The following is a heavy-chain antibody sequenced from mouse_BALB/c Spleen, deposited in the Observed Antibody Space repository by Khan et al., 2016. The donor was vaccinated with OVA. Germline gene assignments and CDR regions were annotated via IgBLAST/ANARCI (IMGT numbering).Heavy chain of an antibody. CDR1: GYTLTNYG. V-gene: IGHV9-3-1*01. J-gene: IGHJ3*01. Sequence: QIQLVQSGPELKKPGETVKISCKASGYTLTNYGMNWVKQAPGKGLKWMGWINTYTGEPTYAEDFKGRIAFSLATSASTAYLQINNLKNEDTATYCCARSNGNYWFAYWGQGTLVTVSA. CDR3: ARSNGNYWFAY. D-gene: IGHD2-1*01. CDR2: INTYTGEP.